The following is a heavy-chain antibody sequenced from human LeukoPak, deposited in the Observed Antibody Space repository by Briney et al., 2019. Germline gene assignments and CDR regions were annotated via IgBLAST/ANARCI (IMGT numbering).Heavy chain of an antibody. CDR1: GGSFSGYY. J-gene: IGHJ4*02. Sequence: PSETLSLTCAVYGGSFSGYYWSWIRQPPGKGLEWIGEINHSGSTNYNPSLKSRVTISVDTSKNQFSLKLSSVTAADTAVYYCARRIVGATRTFDYWGQGTLVTVSS. V-gene: IGHV4-34*01. CDR3: ARRIVGATRTFDY. CDR2: INHSGST. D-gene: IGHD1-26*01.